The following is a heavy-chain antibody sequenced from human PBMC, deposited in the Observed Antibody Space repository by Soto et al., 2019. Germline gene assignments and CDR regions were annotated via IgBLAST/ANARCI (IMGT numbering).Heavy chain of an antibody. V-gene: IGHV4-31*03. Sequence: PSETLSLTCTVSGGSVSSGGYYWSWIRQHPGKGLEWIGYIYYSGSTYYNPSLKSRVTISVDTSKNQFSLKLSSVTAADTAVYYCAAGSRHMKRYFDYWGQRTLVTVSS. CDR3: AAGSRHMKRYFDY. CDR1: GGSVSSGGYY. CDR2: IYYSGST. D-gene: IGHD2-21*01. J-gene: IGHJ4*02.